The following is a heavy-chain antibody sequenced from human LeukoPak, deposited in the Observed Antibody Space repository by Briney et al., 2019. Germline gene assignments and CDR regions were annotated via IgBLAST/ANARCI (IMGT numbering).Heavy chain of an antibody. D-gene: IGHD2-2*01. V-gene: IGHV3-74*01. CDR3: VRGALRDCSYTSCTRGNWFDP. CDR1: GFTFSSHW. CDR2: INADGSGT. Sequence: GGSLRPSCAASGFTFSSHWMHWVRQAPEKGLVGVAHINADGSGTYYAASVKGRFTISRDNAKNTLYLQMHSLTAEDTAVYYCVRGALRDCSYTSCTRGNWFDPCRQGTLVTVSS. J-gene: IGHJ5*02.